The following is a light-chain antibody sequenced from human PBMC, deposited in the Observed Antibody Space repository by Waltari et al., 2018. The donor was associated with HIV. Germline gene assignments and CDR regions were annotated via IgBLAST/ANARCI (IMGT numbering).Light chain of an antibody. J-gene: IGLJ3*02. CDR2: DNN. CDR1: GSKLGGPD. V-gene: IGLV1-51*01. CDR3: GTWDSSLSAV. Sequence: QSVLTQPPSVSAAPGQPVTISCSGRGSKLGGPDVSWYQQLPGTAPKLLIYDNNKRSSGIPDRFSGSKSGTSATLGITGLQTGDEADYYCGTWDSSLSAVFGGGTKVTV.